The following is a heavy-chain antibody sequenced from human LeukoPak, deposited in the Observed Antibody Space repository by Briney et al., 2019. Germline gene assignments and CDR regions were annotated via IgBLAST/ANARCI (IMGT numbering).Heavy chain of an antibody. Sequence: PSETLSLTCTVSGGSISIYYWSWIRQPPGKGLEWIGYIYYSGSTNYNPSLKSRVTISVDTSKNQFSLKLSSVTAADTAVYYCARDEVLRDWDYYDSSGPLLGAFDIWGQGTMVTVSS. V-gene: IGHV4-59*01. CDR1: GGSISIYY. CDR2: IYYSGST. CDR3: ARDEVLRDWDYYDSSGPLLGAFDI. J-gene: IGHJ3*02. D-gene: IGHD3-22*01.